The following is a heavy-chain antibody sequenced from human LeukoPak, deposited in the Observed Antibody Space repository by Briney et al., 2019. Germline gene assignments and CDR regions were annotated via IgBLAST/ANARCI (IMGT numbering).Heavy chain of an antibody. CDR3: AKGTMIVVAVGDYFDY. D-gene: IGHD3-22*01. V-gene: IGHV3-9*03. CDR1: GFTLDDYA. CDR2: ISWNSVNI. J-gene: IGHJ4*02. Sequence: GRSLRLSCAASGFTLDDYAMHWVWQAPGKGLEWVSGISWNSVNIGYADSVKGRFTISRDNAKNSLYLQMNSLRAEDMALYYCAKGTMIVVAVGDYFDYWGQGTLVTVSS.